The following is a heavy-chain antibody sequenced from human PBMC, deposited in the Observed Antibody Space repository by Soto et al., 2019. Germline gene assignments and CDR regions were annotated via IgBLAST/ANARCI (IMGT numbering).Heavy chain of an antibody. D-gene: IGHD1-26*01. CDR2: INHSGST. CDR1: GGSFSGYY. J-gene: IGHJ6*02. Sequence: SETLSLTCAVYGGSFSGYYWSWIRQPPGKGLEWIGEINHSGSTNYNPSLKSRVTISVDTAKNQFSLKLISVTAADTAVYYCARSGYSGSYYYYYGMDVWGQGTTVTVSS. CDR3: ARSGYSGSYYYYYGMDV. V-gene: IGHV4-34*01.